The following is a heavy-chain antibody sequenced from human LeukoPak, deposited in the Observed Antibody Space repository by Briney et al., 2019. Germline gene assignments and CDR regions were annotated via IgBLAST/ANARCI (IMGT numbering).Heavy chain of an antibody. CDR3: AKSHSLGNDAFDI. Sequence: TGGSLRLSCAASGFTFSSYGMHWVRQAPGEGLEWVAFIRYDGSNKYYADSVKGRFTISRDNSKNTLYLQMNSLRAEDTAVYYCAKSHSLGNDAFDIWGQGSMVTVSS. V-gene: IGHV3-30*02. J-gene: IGHJ3*02. CDR2: IRYDGSNK. CDR1: GFTFSSYG.